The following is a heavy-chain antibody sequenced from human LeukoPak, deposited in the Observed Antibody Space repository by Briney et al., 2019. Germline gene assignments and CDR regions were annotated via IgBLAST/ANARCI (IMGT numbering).Heavy chain of an antibody. V-gene: IGHV1-18*01. CDR1: GYTFTSYG. CDR2: ISAYNGNK. Sequence: ASVKVSCKASGYTFTSYGITWVRQAPGQGLEWMGWISAYNGNKNYAQKHQDRVTMTTDTSTSTAYMELRSLRSDGTAVYYCARDSGSSPYDAFDIWGQGTMVTVSS. D-gene: IGHD6-6*01. J-gene: IGHJ3*02. CDR3: ARDSGSSPYDAFDI.